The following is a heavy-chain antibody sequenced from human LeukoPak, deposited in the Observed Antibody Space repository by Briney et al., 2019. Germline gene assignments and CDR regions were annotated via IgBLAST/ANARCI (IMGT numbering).Heavy chain of an antibody. CDR1: GYSFTNYW. CDR3: AICNYDTSAYYSPFDY. J-gene: IGHJ4*02. Sequence: GESLKISCKGSGYSFTNYWIGWVRQMPGKGLEWMGIIYPGDSDTRYSPSFQGQVSISADKSITTAYLQWSSLKASDTAMYYCAICNYDTSAYYSPFDYWGQGTLVTVSS. CDR2: IYPGDSDT. V-gene: IGHV5-51*01. D-gene: IGHD3-22*01.